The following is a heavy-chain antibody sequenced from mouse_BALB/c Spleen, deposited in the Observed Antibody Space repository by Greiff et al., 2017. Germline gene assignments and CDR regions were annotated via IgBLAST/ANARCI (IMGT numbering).Heavy chain of an antibody. D-gene: IGHD1-1*01. V-gene: IGHV3-8*02. CDR1: GDSITSGY. J-gene: IGHJ2*01. CDR3: ARYYGSSLYYFDY. Sequence: EVKLVESGPSLVKPSQTLSLTCSVTGDSITSGYWNWIRKFPGNKLEYMGYISYSGSTYYNPSLKSRISITRDTSKNQYYLQLNSVTTEDTATYYCARYYGSSLYYFDYWGQGTTLTVSS. CDR2: ISYSGST.